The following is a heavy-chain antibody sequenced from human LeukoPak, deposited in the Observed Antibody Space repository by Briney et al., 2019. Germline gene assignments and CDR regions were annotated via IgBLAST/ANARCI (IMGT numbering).Heavy chain of an antibody. D-gene: IGHD2-2*02. V-gene: IGHV3-23*01. CDR1: GFTFGNYA. J-gene: IGHJ5*02. CDR3: AKASVAIPQYCNS. CDR2: ISGTGSST. Sequence: GGSLRLSCEASGFTFGNYAMNWVRQAPGKGLEWVSTISGTGSSTYYADSAKGRFTISRDNSKDTLFLQLNSLTAADTAMYFCAKASVAIPQYCNSWGQGALVTVSS.